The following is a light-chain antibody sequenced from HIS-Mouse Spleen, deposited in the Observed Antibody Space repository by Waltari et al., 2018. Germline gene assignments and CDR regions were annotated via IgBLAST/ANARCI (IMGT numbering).Light chain of an antibody. J-gene: IGLJ2*01. CDR1: KLGDKY. CDR2: QDS. V-gene: IGLV3-1*01. Sequence: SYELTQPPSVSVSPGQTASITCSGDKLGDKYACWYQQKPGQSPVLVIYQDSKRPSGIPERFSGSNSGNTATLTISGTQAMDEADYYCQAWDSSTAVSGGGTKLTVL. CDR3: QAWDSSTAV.